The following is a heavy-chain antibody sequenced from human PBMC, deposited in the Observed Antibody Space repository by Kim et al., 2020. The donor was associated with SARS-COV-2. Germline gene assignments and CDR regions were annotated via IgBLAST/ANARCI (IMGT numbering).Heavy chain of an antibody. CDR1: GGTFSSYA. V-gene: IGHV1-69*13. CDR3: ARAWAQWELLSRMDV. Sequence: SVKVSCKASGGTFSSYAISWVRQAPGQGLEWMGGIIPIFGTANYTQKFQGRVTITADESTSTAYMELSSLRSEDTAVYYCARAWAQWELLSRMDVWGQGTTVTVSS. D-gene: IGHD1-26*01. J-gene: IGHJ6*02. CDR2: IIPIFGTA.